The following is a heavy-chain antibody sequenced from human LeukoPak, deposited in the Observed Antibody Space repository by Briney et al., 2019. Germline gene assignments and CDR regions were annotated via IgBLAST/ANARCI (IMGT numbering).Heavy chain of an antibody. CDR3: ARDKAVTTEVTQHFQH. D-gene: IGHD4-23*01. CDR1: GYNFDRYG. CDR2: ISTYNGNT. J-gene: IGHJ1*01. Sequence: ASVKVSCKGSGYNFDRYGVNWVRQAPGQGLEWVGWISTYNGNTFYAQKFEGRVSMTTDTSTSTAYMELRSLRSDDTAVYYCARDKAVTTEVTQHFQHWGQGTLVTVSS. V-gene: IGHV1-18*04.